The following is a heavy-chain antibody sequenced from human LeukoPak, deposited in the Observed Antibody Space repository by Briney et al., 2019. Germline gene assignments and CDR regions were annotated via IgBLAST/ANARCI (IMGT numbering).Heavy chain of an antibody. V-gene: IGHV4-39*01. Sequence: PSETLSLTCTVSGASVSGSPYCWGWIRQPPGKGLAWIGSIYSSGSTYYNASLQSRVTISIETSKNQISLRLNSVTAADTAIYYCAKSGGYGLLDYWGQGTLVTVSS. CDR3: AKSGGYGLLDY. CDR1: GASVSGSPYC. D-gene: IGHD1-26*01. J-gene: IGHJ4*02. CDR2: IYSSGST.